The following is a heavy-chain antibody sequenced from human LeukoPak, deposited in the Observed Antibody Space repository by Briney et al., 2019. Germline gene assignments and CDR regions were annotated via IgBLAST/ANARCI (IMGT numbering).Heavy chain of an antibody. Sequence: QPGGSLRLSCGASGFTVSTNYMSWVRQAPGKGLEWVSIIYSGGSTSYADSVKGRFTISRDNSKNTLHLQMNSLRAEDTAVYYCASYRYGSSFAFDIWGQGTMFTVSS. V-gene: IGHV3-66*01. CDR1: GFTVSTNY. CDR2: IYSGGST. D-gene: IGHD6-6*01. CDR3: ASYRYGSSFAFDI. J-gene: IGHJ3*02.